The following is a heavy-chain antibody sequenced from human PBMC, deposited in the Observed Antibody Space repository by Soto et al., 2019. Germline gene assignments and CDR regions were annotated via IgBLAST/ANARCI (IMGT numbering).Heavy chain of an antibody. CDR1: GGSISTSDW. V-gene: IGHV4-4*02. CDR3: ARGRDYGSAPAFDP. CDR2: ISHSGST. J-gene: IGHJ5*02. D-gene: IGHD3-10*01. Sequence: QVQLQESGPGLVKPSGTLSLTCTVSGGSISTSDWWNWVRQPPGKGLEWIGEISHSGSTHYNPSLESRVTISIDKSTNQFSLRLTSVTAADTAVYYCARGRDYGSAPAFDPWGQGTLVTVSS.